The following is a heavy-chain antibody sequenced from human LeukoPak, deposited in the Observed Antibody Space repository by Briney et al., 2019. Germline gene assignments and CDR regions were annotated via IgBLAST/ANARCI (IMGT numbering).Heavy chain of an antibody. CDR1: GYSISSAYY. CDR3: AREVAPTGVESLYDY. J-gene: IGHJ4*02. V-gene: IGHV4-38-2*02. CDR2: IYHSGSS. D-gene: IGHD2-8*01. Sequence: PSETLSLTCNVSGYSISSAYYWAWIRQPPGKGLEWIGSIYHSGSSYYNPSLKSRVIISVDTSKNHFSLRLSSVTAADTAVYYCAREVAPTGVESLYDYWGQGTLVTVSS.